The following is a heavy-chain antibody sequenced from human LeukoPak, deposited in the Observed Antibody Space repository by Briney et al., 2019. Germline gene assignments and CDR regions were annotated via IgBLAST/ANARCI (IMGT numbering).Heavy chain of an antibody. D-gene: IGHD1-26*01. CDR1: GGSFSGYY. J-gene: IGHJ4*02. CDR2: INHSGST. Sequence: SETLSLTCAVYGGSFSGYYWSWIRQPPGKGLEWIGEINHSGSTNYNPSLKSRVTISVDTSKNQFSLKLSSVTAADTAVYYCARNVGATKVYFDYWGQGTLVTVSS. V-gene: IGHV4-34*01. CDR3: ARNVGATKVYFDY.